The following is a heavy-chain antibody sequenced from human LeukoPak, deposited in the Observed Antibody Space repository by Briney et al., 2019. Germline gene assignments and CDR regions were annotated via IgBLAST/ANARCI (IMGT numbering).Heavy chain of an antibody. CDR3: ARSLDIVVVPAAPRDYYYMDV. CDR2: ISWSSGSL. Sequence: PGRSLRLSCTASGFTFDDYAIHWVRQAPGKGLEWVSGISWSSGSLGYADSVKGRFIISRDNAKNCLYLQMNSLRAEDTAVYYCARSLDIVVVPAAPRDYYYMDVWGKGTTVTVSS. D-gene: IGHD2-2*01. CDR1: GFTFDDYA. V-gene: IGHV3-9*01. J-gene: IGHJ6*03.